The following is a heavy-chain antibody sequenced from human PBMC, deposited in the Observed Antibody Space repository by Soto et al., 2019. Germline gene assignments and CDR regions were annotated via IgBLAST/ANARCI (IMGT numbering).Heavy chain of an antibody. CDR1: GFTFSGSA. CDR3: TRGGGDPSTLFDY. D-gene: IGHD2-15*01. Sequence: EVQLVESGGGLVQPGGSLKLSCAASGFTFSGSAMHWVRQASGKGLEWVGRIRSKANSYATAYAASVKGRFTISRDDSKNTAYLKMNSLKPEDTAVYYCTRGGGDPSTLFDYWGQGTLVTVSS. CDR2: IRSKANSYAT. J-gene: IGHJ4*02. V-gene: IGHV3-73*02.